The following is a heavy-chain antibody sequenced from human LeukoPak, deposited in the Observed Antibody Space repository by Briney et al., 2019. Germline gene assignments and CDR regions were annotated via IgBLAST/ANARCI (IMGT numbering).Heavy chain of an antibody. Sequence: SETLSLTCTVSGGSISSYYWSWIRQPPGKGLEWIGYIYYSGSTNYNPSLKSRVTISVDTSKNQFSLKLSSVTAADTAVYYCARDLGTTGYDLLDPWGQGTLVTVSS. CDR2: IYYSGST. V-gene: IGHV4-59*01. CDR3: ARDLGTTGYDLLDP. CDR1: GGSISSYY. J-gene: IGHJ5*02. D-gene: IGHD5-12*01.